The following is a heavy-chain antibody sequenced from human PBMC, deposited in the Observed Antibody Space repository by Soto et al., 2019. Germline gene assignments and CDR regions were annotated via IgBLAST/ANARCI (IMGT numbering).Heavy chain of an antibody. Sequence: KGVEWMGGFDPEDGETIYAQKFQGRVTMTEDTSTDTAYMELSSLRSEDTAVFYCPKVNWVGGAHGYFDYWGQGTLVTV. CDR3: PKVNWVGGAHGYFDY. CDR2: FDPEDGET. J-gene: IGHJ4*02. V-gene: IGHV1-24*01. D-gene: IGHD7-27*01.